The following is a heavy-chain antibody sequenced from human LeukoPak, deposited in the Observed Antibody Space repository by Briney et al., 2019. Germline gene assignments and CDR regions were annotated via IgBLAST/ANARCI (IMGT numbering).Heavy chain of an antibody. D-gene: IGHD1-26*01. CDR1: GFSFDDYA. Sequence: GGSLRLSCAASGFSFDDYALHWVRQAPGKGLEWVSIISWNSVTMGYADSVKGRFTISRDNAKNSVYLQMNSLRPDDMGFYYCAKESVPWYSYGPEGWFDSWGQGTVVTVSS. CDR2: ISWNSVTM. CDR3: AKESVPWYSYGPEGWFDS. V-gene: IGHV3-9*03. J-gene: IGHJ5*01.